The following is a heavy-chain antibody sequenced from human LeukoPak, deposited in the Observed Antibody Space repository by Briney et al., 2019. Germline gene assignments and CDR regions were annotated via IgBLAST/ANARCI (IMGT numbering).Heavy chain of an antibody. Sequence: ASVKVSCKASGYTFTSYAMNWVRQAPGQGLEWMGWINTNTGNPTYAQGFTGRFVFSLDTSVSTAYLQISSLKAEDTAVYYCAIEVSADYDYVWGSYRLDYWGQGTLVTVSS. CDR1: GYTFTSYA. V-gene: IGHV7-4-1*02. CDR2: INTNTGNP. J-gene: IGHJ4*02. D-gene: IGHD3-16*02. CDR3: AIEVSADYDYVWGSYRLDY.